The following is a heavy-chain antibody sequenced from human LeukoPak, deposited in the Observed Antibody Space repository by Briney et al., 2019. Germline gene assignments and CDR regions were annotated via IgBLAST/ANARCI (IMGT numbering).Heavy chain of an antibody. J-gene: IGHJ6*03. CDR2: ISDDGRDV. V-gene: IGHV3-30*04. Sequence: GGSLRLSCEASGFTFSTFPMHWVRQTPDKGLEWVAVISDDGRDVYYADSVKGRFTNSRDNSKNTLYLQMHSVSPEDTAVVYCARVGRVSIYPSYMDVWGKGTTVTVSS. D-gene: IGHD6-6*01. CDR1: GFTFSTFP. CDR3: ARVGRVSIYPSYMDV.